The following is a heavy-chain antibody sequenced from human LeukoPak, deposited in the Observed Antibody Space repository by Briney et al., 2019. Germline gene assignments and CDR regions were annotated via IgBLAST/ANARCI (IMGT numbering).Heavy chain of an antibody. J-gene: IGHJ4*02. CDR1: GYTFTGYY. CDR2: INPNSGGT. D-gene: IGHD4-17*01. Sequence: VASVKVSCKASGYTFTGYYMHWVRQAPGQGLEWMGWINPNSGGTNYAQKFRGRVTMTRDTSISTAYMELSRLRSDDTAVYYCAREPSGPYGDYDRYYFDYWGQGTLVTVSS. V-gene: IGHV1-2*02. CDR3: AREPSGPYGDYDRYYFDY.